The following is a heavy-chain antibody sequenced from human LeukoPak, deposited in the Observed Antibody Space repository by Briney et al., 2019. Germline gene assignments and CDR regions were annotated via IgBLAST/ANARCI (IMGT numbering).Heavy chain of an antibody. CDR2: INHSGST. J-gene: IGHJ5*02. Sequence: PSQTLSLTCTVSGGSISSGSYYWSWIRQPPGKGLEWIGEINHSGSTNYNPSLKSRVTISVDTSKNQFSLKLSSVTAADTAVYYCARGVGFDPWGQGTLVTVSS. V-gene: IGHV4-39*07. D-gene: IGHD1-26*01. CDR1: GGSISSGSYY. CDR3: ARGVGFDP.